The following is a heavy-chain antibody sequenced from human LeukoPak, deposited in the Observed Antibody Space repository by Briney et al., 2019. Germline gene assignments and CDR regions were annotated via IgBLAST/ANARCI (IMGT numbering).Heavy chain of an antibody. V-gene: IGHV4-39*07. CDR3: ARGTRGDYVYHRGNFRRMVYYYYMDV. J-gene: IGHJ6*03. CDR1: GGSIRNSNFY. D-gene: IGHD4-17*01. Sequence: SETLSLTCTVSGGSIRNSNFYWGWIRQSPGKGLEWLGSIFYDGSSDYNPSLKSRVTISVGTSKNQFSLKLSSVTAADTAVYYCARGTRGDYVYHRGNFRRMVYYYYMDVWGKGTTVTVSS. CDR2: IFYDGSS.